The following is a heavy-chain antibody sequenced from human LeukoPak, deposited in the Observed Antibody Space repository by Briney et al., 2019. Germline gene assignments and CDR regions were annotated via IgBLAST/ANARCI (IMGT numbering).Heavy chain of an antibody. CDR2: IYPGDSDT. J-gene: IGHJ5*02. CDR1: GYSFTSYW. Sequence: GESLEISCEGSGYSFTSYWIGWVRQMPGKGLEWMGIIYPGDSDTRYSPSFQGQVTISADKSISTAYLQWNSLKASDTAMYYCARTDYYDSSGYINWFDPWGQGTLVTVSS. D-gene: IGHD3-22*01. V-gene: IGHV5-51*01. CDR3: ARTDYYDSSGYINWFDP.